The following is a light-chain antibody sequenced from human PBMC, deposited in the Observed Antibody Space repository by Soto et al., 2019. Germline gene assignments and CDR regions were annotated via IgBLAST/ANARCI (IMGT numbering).Light chain of an antibody. J-gene: IGLJ3*02. Sequence: QSALPQPASVSGSLGQSITISCTGTSSDAGGYNYVSWYQQHPGKAPKLMICEVNNRPSGVSHRFSGSKSGNTASLTISGLQADDEADYYCNSYTSSSTWVFGGGTKVTVL. V-gene: IGLV2-14*01. CDR2: EVN. CDR3: NSYTSSSTWV. CDR1: SSDAGGYNY.